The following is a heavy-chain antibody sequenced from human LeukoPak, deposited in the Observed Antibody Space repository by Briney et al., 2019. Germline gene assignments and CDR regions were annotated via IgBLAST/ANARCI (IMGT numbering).Heavy chain of an antibody. D-gene: IGHD3-9*01. J-gene: IGHJ4*02. CDR2: ITGGGDTT. V-gene: IGHV3-23*01. CDR1: GFTFSSYA. CDR3: AKAANYDILTGYYLDY. Sequence: GGSLRLSCAASGFTFSSYAMTWVRQAPGKGLEWVSAITGGGDTTYYADSVKGRFTISRDNSRNTLYLQMNNLRAEDTAIYYCAKAANYDILTGYYLDYWGQGTLVTVSS.